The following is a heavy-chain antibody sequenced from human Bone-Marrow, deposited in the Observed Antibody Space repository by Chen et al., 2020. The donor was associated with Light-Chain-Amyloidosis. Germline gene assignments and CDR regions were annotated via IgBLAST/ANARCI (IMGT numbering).Heavy chain of an antibody. CDR1: GFTFSNYA. Sequence: EVQLSESGGGLVQPGGSLRLSCAASGFTFSNYAMNWVRQAPGKGLECVSTISGGGAGTYYADSVRGRFTISRDNSKYTLYLQMNSLRAEDTAVYYCARAPTSVAPPYFFDYWGQGILVAVSS. J-gene: IGHJ4*02. CDR2: ISGGGAGT. CDR3: ARAPTSVAPPYFFDY. V-gene: IGHV3-23*01.